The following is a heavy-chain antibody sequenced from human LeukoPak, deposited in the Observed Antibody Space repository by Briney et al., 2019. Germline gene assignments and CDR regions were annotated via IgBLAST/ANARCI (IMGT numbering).Heavy chain of an antibody. CDR1: GGSISSYY. V-gene: IGHV4-59*01. CDR3: ARQERYSSGWYYFDY. J-gene: IGHJ4*02. D-gene: IGHD6-13*01. CDR2: IYYSGST. Sequence: SETLSLTCTVSGGSISSYYWSWIRQPPGKGLEWIGYIYYSGSTNYNPSLKSRVTISVDTSKNQFSLKLSSVTAADTAVYYCARQERYSSGWYYFDYWGQGTLVTVSS.